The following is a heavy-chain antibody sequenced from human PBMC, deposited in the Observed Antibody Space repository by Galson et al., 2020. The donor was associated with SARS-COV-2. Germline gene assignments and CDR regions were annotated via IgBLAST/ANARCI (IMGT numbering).Heavy chain of an antibody. D-gene: IGHD6-13*01. Sequence: ASVKVSCKASGYTFTGYYMHWVRQAPGQGLEWMGWINPNSGGTNYAQKFQGRVTMTRDTSISTAYMELSRLRSDDTAVYYCARDIIAAAGYYMDVWGKGTTVTVSS. CDR2: INPNSGGT. CDR1: GYTFTGYY. V-gene: IGHV1-2*02. J-gene: IGHJ6*03. CDR3: ARDIIAAAGYYMDV.